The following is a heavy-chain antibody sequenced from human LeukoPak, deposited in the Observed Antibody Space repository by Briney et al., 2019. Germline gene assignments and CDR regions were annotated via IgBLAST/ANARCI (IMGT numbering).Heavy chain of an antibody. CDR1: GGSFSGYY. J-gene: IGHJ4*02. CDR3: ARSGYGYQEIDY. CDR2: INHSGST. D-gene: IGHD5-12*01. Sequence: PSETLSLTCAVYGGSFSGYYWSWIRQPPGKGLEWIGEINHSGSTNYNPSLKSRVTISVDTSKNQFSLKLSSVTAADTAVYYCARSGYGYQEIDYWGQGTLVTVSS. V-gene: IGHV4-34*01.